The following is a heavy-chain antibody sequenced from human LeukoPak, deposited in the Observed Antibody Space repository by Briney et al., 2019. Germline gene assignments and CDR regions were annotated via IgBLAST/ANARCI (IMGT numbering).Heavy chain of an antibody. D-gene: IGHD3-22*01. CDR2: ISSSGSVT. CDR3: ARRERGHDSNGYLFDH. J-gene: IGHJ4*02. Sequence: MAGGSLRLSCAASGFTFSDYYMTWIRQAPGKGLEWVSYISSSGSVTYYADSVKGRFTISRDNAKNSLYLQMNTLRAEDTAVYYCARRERGHDSNGYLFDHWGQGTLVTVSS. CDR1: GFTFSDYY. V-gene: IGHV3-11*01.